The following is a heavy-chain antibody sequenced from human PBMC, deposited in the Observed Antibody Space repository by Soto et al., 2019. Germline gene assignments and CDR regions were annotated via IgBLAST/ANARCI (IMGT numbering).Heavy chain of an antibody. CDR1: GGSISSSSYY. V-gene: IGHV4-39*01. Sequence: QLQLQESGPGLVKPSETLSLTCTVSGGSISSSSYYWGWIRQPPGKGLEWIGSIYYSGSTYYNPSLKSRVTISVDTSKNQFSLKLSSVTAADTAVYYCASESGGDYVPFDYWGQGTLVTVSS. J-gene: IGHJ4*02. CDR3: ASESGGDYVPFDY. CDR2: IYYSGST. D-gene: IGHD4-17*01.